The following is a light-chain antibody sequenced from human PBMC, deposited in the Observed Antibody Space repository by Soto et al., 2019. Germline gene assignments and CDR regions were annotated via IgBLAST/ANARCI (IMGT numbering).Light chain of an antibody. CDR3: QQYFTSPGFT. V-gene: IGKV4-1*01. Sequence: DFVMTQSPDSLAVSLGERATINCKSSQSVLYSANTKNYLAWFQQKPGQPPKLLIYWASTRESGVPDRFSGSGSGTDFTLTISSLQAEDVAVYYCQQYFTSPGFTFGQGTKVEIK. J-gene: IGKJ2*01. CDR1: QSVLYSANTKNY. CDR2: WAS.